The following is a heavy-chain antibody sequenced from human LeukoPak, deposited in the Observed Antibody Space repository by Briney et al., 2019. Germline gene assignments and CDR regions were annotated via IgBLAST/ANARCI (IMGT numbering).Heavy chain of an antibody. CDR1: DDSFSSHY. D-gene: IGHD4-17*01. V-gene: IGHV4-59*11. Sequence: SDTLSLTCDVSDDSFSSHYWTWIRQPPGKGLEWIGYISYIGSTNYNPSLKSRVTISIDTSKNEFSLKLTSVTAADTAVYYCARDLVTVTKGFDIWGQGTMVTVSS. CDR2: ISYIGST. J-gene: IGHJ3*02. CDR3: ARDLVTVTKGFDI.